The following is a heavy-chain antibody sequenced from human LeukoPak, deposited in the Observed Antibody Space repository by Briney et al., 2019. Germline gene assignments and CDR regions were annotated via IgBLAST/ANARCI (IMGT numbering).Heavy chain of an antibody. J-gene: IGHJ4*02. CDR2: IWYDGSNK. CDR1: GFTFSSYW. D-gene: IGHD6-19*01. CDR3: ARDFVAVAGAGY. Sequence: GGSLRLSCAASGFTFSSYWMHWVRQAPGKGLEWVAVIWYDGSNKYYADSVKGRFTISRDNSKNTLYLQMNSLRAEDTAVYYCARDFVAVAGAGYWGQGTLVTVSS. V-gene: IGHV3-33*08.